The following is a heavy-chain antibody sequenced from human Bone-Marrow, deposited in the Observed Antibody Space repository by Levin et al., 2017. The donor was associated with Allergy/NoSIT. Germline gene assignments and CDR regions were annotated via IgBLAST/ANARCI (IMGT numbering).Heavy chain of an antibody. CDR2: IYTSGRT. J-gene: IGHJ2*01. V-gene: IGHV4-4*07. CDR1: GGSTSSYY. CDR3: ASETSLLDWYFDL. Sequence: SETLSLTCTVSGGSTSSYYWSWIRQPAGKGLEWIGRIYTSGRTNYNPSLKSRVTMSVDTSKNQFSLKLISVTAADTAVYYCASETSLLDWYFDLWGRGTLVTVSS.